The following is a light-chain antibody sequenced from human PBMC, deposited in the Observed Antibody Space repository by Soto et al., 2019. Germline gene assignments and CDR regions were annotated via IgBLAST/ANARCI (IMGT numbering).Light chain of an antibody. CDR2: DVS. V-gene: IGLV2-14*03. CDR1: SSDVGGYNY. CDR3: NSYTSSGTYV. J-gene: IGLJ1*01. Sequence: QSALTQPASVSGSPGQSITISCTGSSSDVGGYNYVSWYQHLPGKAPELMIYDVSNRPSGVSNRFSGSKSGNTASLTISGLQAEDEADYYCNSYTSSGTYVFGTGTKATVL.